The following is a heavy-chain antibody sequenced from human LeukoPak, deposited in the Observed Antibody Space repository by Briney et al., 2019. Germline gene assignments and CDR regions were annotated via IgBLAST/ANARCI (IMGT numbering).Heavy chain of an antibody. CDR3: ARGPRAETGEHY. CDR2: IYYSGST. J-gene: IGHJ4*02. Sequence: PSQTLSLTCTVSGGSIGSGDYYWSWIRQPPGKGLEWIGYIYYSGSTYYNPSLKSRVTISVDTSKNQFSLKLSSVTAADTAVYYCARGPRAETGEHYWGQGTLVTVSS. D-gene: IGHD3-16*01. CDR1: GGSIGSGDYY. V-gene: IGHV4-30-4*08.